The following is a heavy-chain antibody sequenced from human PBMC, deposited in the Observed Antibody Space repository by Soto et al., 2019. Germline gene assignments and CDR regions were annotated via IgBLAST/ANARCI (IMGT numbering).Heavy chain of an antibody. J-gene: IGHJ5*02. D-gene: IGHD6-13*01. CDR1: GFTLSTYS. Sequence: PEGSLRHPYAASGFTLSTYSMNCVRQAPGKGLEWVSYISSSSSTIYYADSVKGRFTISRDNAKNSLYLQMNSLRAEDTAVYYCARHPERIAEIGWFDPWGQGT. CDR2: ISSSSSTI. V-gene: IGHV3-48*01. CDR3: ARHPERIAEIGWFDP.